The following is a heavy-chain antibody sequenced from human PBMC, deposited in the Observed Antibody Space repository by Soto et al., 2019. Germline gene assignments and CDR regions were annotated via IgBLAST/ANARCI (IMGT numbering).Heavy chain of an antibody. CDR2: ISRYGDIT. CDR1: GFTFNIYA. V-gene: IGHV3-23*01. CDR3: AKDRYLDHDRRAYLFDN. Sequence: GGSLRLSCAASGFTFNIYAMTWVRQAPGKGLEWVSAISRYGDITYYADSVEGRFSISRDNSKNTLYLQMNSLRAEDTAVYYCAKDRYLDHDRRAYLFDNWGPGTLLTLFS. J-gene: IGHJ4*02. D-gene: IGHD3-22*01.